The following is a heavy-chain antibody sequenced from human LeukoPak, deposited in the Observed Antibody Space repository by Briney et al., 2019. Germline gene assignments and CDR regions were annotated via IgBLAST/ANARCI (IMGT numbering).Heavy chain of an antibody. CDR1: GGSISSGTYY. CDR3: VRQFDY. V-gene: IGHV4-61*02. J-gene: IGHJ4*02. Sequence: PSETLSLTCTVSGGSISSGTYYWSWIRQPAGKGLEWIGRFYTSGSTNYNPSLKSRVTISVDTSRNQFSLKLSSVTVADTAVYYCVRQFDYWGQGTLVTVSS. CDR2: FYTSGST.